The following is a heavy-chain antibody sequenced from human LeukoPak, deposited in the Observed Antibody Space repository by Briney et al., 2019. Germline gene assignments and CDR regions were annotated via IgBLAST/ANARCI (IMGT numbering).Heavy chain of an antibody. CDR2: IYYSGST. J-gene: IGHJ4*02. D-gene: IGHD3-10*01. V-gene: IGHV4-39*07. Sequence: SETLSLTCTVSGGSISSSSYYWGWIRQPPGKGLEWIGSIYYSGSTYYNPSLKSRVTISVDTSKNQFSLKLSSVTAADTAVYYCARAGGSGTVDYWGQGTLVTVSS. CDR1: GGSISSSSYY. CDR3: ARAGGSGTVDY.